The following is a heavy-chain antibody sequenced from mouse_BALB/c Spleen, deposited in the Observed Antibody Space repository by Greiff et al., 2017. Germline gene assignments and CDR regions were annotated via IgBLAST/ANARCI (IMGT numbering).Heavy chain of an antibody. V-gene: IGHV5-17*02. Sequence: EVKVEESGGGLVQPGGSRKLSCAASGFTFSSFGMHWVRQAPEKGLEWVAYISSGSSTIYYADTVKGRFTISRDNPKNTLFLQMTSLRSEDTAMYYCAREPDFAYWGQGTLVTVSA. CDR1: GFTFSSFG. D-gene: IGHD6-1*01. J-gene: IGHJ3*01. CDR3: AREPDFAY. CDR2: ISSGSSTI.